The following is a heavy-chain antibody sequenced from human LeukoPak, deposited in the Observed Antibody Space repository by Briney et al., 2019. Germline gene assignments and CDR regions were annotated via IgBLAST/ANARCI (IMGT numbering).Heavy chain of an antibody. V-gene: IGHV4-34*01. Sequence: SETLSLTRAVYGGSFSGYYWSWIRQPPGKGLEWIGEINHSGSTNYNPSLKSRVTISVDTSKNQFSLKLSSVTAADTAVYYCASRTDIGVVTLYYFDYWGQGTLVTVSS. J-gene: IGHJ4*02. D-gene: IGHD3-3*01. CDR1: GGSFSGYY. CDR3: ASRTDIGVVTLYYFDY. CDR2: INHSGST.